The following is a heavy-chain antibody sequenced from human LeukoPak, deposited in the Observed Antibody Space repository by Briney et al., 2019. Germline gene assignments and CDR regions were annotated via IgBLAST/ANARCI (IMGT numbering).Heavy chain of an antibody. V-gene: IGHV4-38-2*02. Sequence: SETLSLTCTVSGYSILSGYYWGWIRQPPGKGLEWIGTIYRSGSTYYIPSLKSRVTISVDTSKNQFSLNLSSVTAADTAVYYCARDLMGIAYRGAFYYWGQGTLVTVSS. J-gene: IGHJ4*02. CDR1: GYSILSGYY. CDR3: ARDLMGIAYRGAFYY. D-gene: IGHD6-13*01. CDR2: IYRSGST.